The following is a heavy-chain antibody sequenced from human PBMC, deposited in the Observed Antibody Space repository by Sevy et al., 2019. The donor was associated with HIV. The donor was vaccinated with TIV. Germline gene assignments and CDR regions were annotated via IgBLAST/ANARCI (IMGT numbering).Heavy chain of an antibody. J-gene: IGHJ4*02. CDR1: GFTFSSYA. V-gene: IGHV3-30-3*01. Sequence: GGSLRLSCAASGFTFSSYAMHWVRQAPGKGLEWVAVISYDGSNKYYADSVKGRFTISRDNSKNTLYLQMNSLRAEDTAVYYYASDLYIVGATPHFDYWGQGTLVTVSS. CDR3: ASDLYIVGATPHFDY. D-gene: IGHD1-26*01. CDR2: ISYDGSNK.